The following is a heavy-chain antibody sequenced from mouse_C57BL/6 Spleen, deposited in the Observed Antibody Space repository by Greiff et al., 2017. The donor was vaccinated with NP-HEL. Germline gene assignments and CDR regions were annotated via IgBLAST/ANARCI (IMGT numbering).Heavy chain of an antibody. CDR1: GFTFSSYA. CDR2: ISSGGDYI. D-gene: IGHD1-1*01. V-gene: IGHV5-9-1*02. Sequence: EVKVVESGEGLVKPGGSLKLSCAASGFTFSSYAMSWVRQTPEKRLEWVAYISSGGDYIYYADTVKGRFTISRDNARNTLYLQMSSLKSEDTAMYYCTREGGSSYWFAYWGQGTLGTVSA. CDR3: TREGGSSYWFAY. J-gene: IGHJ3*01.